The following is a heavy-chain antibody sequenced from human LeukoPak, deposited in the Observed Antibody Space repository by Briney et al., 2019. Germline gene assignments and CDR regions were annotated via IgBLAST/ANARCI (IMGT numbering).Heavy chain of an antibody. CDR1: GFTVSINY. CDR2: IYSGGST. V-gene: IGHV3-66*01. D-gene: IGHD3-10*01. Sequence: GGSLRLSCAASGFTVSINYMSWVRQAPGKGLEWVSVIYSGGSTYYADSVKGRFTISRDNSKNTLYLQMNSLRAEDTAVHYCARDSAADGSGSYYIHYYYYGMDVWGQGTTVTVSS. CDR3: ARDSAADGSGSYYIHYYYYGMDV. J-gene: IGHJ6*02.